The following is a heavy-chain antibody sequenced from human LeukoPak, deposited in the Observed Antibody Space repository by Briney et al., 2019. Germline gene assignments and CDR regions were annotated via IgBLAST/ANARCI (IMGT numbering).Heavy chain of an antibody. CDR1: GYTFSNYA. J-gene: IGHJ6*03. Sequence: ASVKVSCKASGYTFSNYAMNWVRQAPGQGLEWMGWMNPKSGATDYARKFQGRVTMTRDTSISTAYMELTRLRSDDTAVYFCARGSDYDDYFYMDFWGKGTTVTVSS. CDR3: ARGSDYDDYFYMDF. CDR2: MNPKSGAT. V-gene: IGHV1-2*02.